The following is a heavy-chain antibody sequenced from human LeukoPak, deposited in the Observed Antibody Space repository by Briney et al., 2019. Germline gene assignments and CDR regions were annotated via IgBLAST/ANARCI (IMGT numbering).Heavy chain of an antibody. D-gene: IGHD3-16*01. CDR2: IYYNART. Sequence: PSETPSLTCTVSGDSISRSRYYWGWIPQPPGKGLGWVGSIYYNARTYYSPSLKSRLTISLDTSKNQFSLKVSSVTAADTAVYYCARDWGYPAWFDPWGQGTLVTVSS. V-gene: IGHV4-39*07. CDR3: ARDWGYPAWFDP. CDR1: GDSISRSRYY. J-gene: IGHJ5*02.